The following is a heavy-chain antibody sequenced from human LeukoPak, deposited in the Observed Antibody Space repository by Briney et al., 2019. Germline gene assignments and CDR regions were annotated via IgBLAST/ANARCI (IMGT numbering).Heavy chain of an antibody. V-gene: IGHV3-23*01. CDR2: ISGSGGST. J-gene: IGHJ5*02. CDR1: GFTFSSYA. Sequence: TGGSLRLSCAASGFTFSSYAMSWVRQAPGKGLEWVSAISGSGGSTYYADSVKGRFTISRDNSKNTLYLQMNSLRAEDTAVYYCAKGPPNVAVPAAMVGSDWFDPWGQGTLVTVSS. CDR3: AKGPPNVAVPAAMVGSDWFDP. D-gene: IGHD2-2*01.